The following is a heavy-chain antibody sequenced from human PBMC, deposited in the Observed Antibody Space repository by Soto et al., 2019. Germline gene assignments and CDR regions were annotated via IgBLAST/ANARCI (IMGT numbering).Heavy chain of an antibody. D-gene: IGHD1-1*01. V-gene: IGHV4-61*01. Sequence: QLLESGPGLVKPSETLSLTCTVSGGSVNSGYYYWNWIRQPPGKGLDWIGYIYYSRSSNYTPSVDMRVTKSIDTSKNQPSLKLSAVTAADTAVSYCARGLVGQGERRGDFEYWGQGTLVTVSS. CDR1: GGSVNSGYYY. CDR2: IYYSRSS. CDR3: ARGLVGQGERRGDFEY. J-gene: IGHJ4*02.